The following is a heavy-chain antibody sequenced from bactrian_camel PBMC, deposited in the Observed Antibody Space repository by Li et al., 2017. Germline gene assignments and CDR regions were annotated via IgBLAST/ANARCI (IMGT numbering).Heavy chain of an antibody. V-gene: IGHV3S26*01. Sequence: QVQLVESGGDSVQAGGSLRLSCAVSGDSVMRYCMDWFRQAPGKAREEVATIGRDGSTSYIDSVKGRFTISKDNAKNTLYLEMNSLKPEDTAMYYCAARPRNLGALCPADGATYIDWGQGTQVTVS. J-gene: IGHJ4*01. CDR1: GDSVMRYC. CDR2: TIGRDGST. CDR3: AARPRNLGALCPADGATYID. D-gene: IGHD3*01.